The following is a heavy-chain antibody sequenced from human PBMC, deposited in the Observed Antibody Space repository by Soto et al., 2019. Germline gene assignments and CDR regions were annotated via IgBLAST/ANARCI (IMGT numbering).Heavy chain of an antibody. CDR3: AKSPMVRTFHCGMDV. CDR1: ELTFSSFW. V-gene: IGHV3-7*05. J-gene: IGHJ6*02. Sequence: EVQGVESGGGLVQPGGSLRVSCAASELTFSSFWGSWVRQAPGKGLEWVADINEDGTEKYYADAVKGRFTISRDNAKNSLYLQMNSLRAGDTAVYFCAKSPMVRTFHCGMDVWGHGTTVTVSS. CDR2: INEDGTEK. D-gene: IGHD2-8*01.